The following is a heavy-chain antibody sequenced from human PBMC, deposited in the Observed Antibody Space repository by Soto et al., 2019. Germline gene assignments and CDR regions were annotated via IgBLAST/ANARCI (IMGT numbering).Heavy chain of an antibody. Sequence: GASVKVSCKASGGTFSSYTISWVRQAPGQGLEWMGRIIPILGIANYAQKFQGRVTITADKSTSTAYMELSSLRSEDTAVYYCARDGSGGAMVKSALDYWGQGTLVTVSS. CDR1: GGTFSSYT. V-gene: IGHV1-69*04. J-gene: IGHJ4*02. CDR2: IIPILGIA. D-gene: IGHD5-18*01. CDR3: ARDGSGGAMVKSALDY.